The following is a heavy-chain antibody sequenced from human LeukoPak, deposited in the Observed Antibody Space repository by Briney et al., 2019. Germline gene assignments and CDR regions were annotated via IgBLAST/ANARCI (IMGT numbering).Heavy chain of an antibody. CDR1: GYTFTSFF. CDR3: ARFYCSGGSCYHFYHPLDY. D-gene: IGHD2-15*01. Sequence: ASVKVSCKASGYTFTSFFMHWVRQAPGQRLEWMGWINAGNGNTKYSQKFQGRVTITRDTSASTAYMELSSLRSEDTAVYYCARFYCSGGSCYHFYHPLDYWGQGTLVTVSS. J-gene: IGHJ4*02. V-gene: IGHV1-3*01. CDR2: INAGNGNT.